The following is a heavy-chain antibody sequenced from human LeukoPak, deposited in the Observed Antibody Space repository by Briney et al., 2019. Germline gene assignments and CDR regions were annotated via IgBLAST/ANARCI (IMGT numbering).Heavy chain of an antibody. D-gene: IGHD2-21*02. Sequence: GGSLRLSCAASGFTVSSNYMSWVRQAPGKGLEWVSVIYSGGSTYYADSVKGRFTISRDNSKNTLYLQMNSLRAEDTAVYYCAKDQGGDFYYFDYWGQGTLVTVSS. V-gene: IGHV3-53*01. CDR2: IYSGGST. CDR3: AKDQGGDFYYFDY. CDR1: GFTVSSNY. J-gene: IGHJ4*02.